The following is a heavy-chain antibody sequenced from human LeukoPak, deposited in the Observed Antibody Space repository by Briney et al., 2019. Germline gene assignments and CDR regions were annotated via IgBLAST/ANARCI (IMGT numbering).Heavy chain of an antibody. V-gene: IGHV3-21*04. D-gene: IGHD6-19*01. CDR1: GFTFSSFS. CDR2: ISSSITYT. J-gene: IGHJ6*02. CDR3: TRDLAAVPGPRMDV. Sequence: PGGSLRLSCAASGFTFSSFSMIWVRQAPGKGLEWVSSISSSITYTFYADSVKGRFTISRDNAKNSLYLQMDSLRGDDTAMYFCTRDLAAVPGPRMDVWGQGTTVTVSS.